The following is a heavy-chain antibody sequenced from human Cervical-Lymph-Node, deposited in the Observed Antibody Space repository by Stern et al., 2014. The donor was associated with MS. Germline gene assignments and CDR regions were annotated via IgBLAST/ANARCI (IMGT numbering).Heavy chain of an antibody. V-gene: IGHV4-31*03. Sequence: QVQLQESGPGLVKPLQTLSLTCTVSGGSVSSGGYFWNWIRKHPGKGLEWIGHVYYSGSIAYNPSLKSRVTISVDTSKNQFSLRLRSVTAADTAVYYCARNPALWYFDLWGRGTLAAVSS. CDR1: GGSVSSGGYF. J-gene: IGHJ2*01. D-gene: IGHD3-3*02. CDR3: ARNPALWYFDL. CDR2: VYYSGSI.